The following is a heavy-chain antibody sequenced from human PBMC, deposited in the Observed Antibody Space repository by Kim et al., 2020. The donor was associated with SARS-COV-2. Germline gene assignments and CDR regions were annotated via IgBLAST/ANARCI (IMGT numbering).Heavy chain of an antibody. CDR1: GDSLSSDY. Sequence: SETLSLTCTVSGDSLSSDYWSWNRQPAGKGLEWIGRIYTSGRTNYNPSLQSRVTMSVDMSKNQFSLKLSSVTAADTAVYYCASALGQWGQGTLVTVPS. D-gene: IGHD3-16*02. J-gene: IGHJ4*02. V-gene: IGHV4-4*07. CDR2: IYTSGRT. CDR3: ASALGQ.